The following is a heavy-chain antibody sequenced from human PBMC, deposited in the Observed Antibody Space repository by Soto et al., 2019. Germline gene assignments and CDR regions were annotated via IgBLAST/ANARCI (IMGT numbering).Heavy chain of an antibody. V-gene: IGHV1-2*02. CDR3: ARVTLKAGNWFDP. Sequence: ASVKVSCKASGYTFTDYFIHWVRQAPGQGFEWMGWINPKSRGTTYAQKFQGRVTMTRDTSNSTAYMELRGLRSDDTAIYYCARVTLKAGNWFDPWGQGTLVTVS. CDR1: GYTFTDYF. CDR2: INPKSRGT. J-gene: IGHJ5*02.